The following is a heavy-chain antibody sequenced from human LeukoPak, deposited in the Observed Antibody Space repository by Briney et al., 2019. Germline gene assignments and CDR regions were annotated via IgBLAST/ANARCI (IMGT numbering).Heavy chain of an antibody. J-gene: IGHJ6*02. CDR1: GFTFSSYA. CDR3: ARDFSDYYGSSYYYYYGMDV. D-gene: IGHD3-10*01. CDR2: IWYDGSNK. V-gene: IGHV3-33*08. Sequence: PGGSLRLSCAASGFTFSSYAMHWVRQAPGKGLEWVAVIWYDGSNKYYADSVKGRFTISRDNSKNTLYLQMNSLRAEDTAVYYCARDFSDYYGSSYYYYYGMDVWGQGTTVTVSS.